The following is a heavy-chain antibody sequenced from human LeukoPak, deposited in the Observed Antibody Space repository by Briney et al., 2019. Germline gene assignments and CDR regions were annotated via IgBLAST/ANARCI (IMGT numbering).Heavy chain of an antibody. Sequence: SETLSLTCTVSGGSISSYYWSWIRQPAGKGLEWIGRIYTSGSTNYNPSLKSRVTMSVDTSENQFSLKLSSVTAADTAVYYCARAGTKYSSSWYYYYYMDVWGKGTTVTISS. D-gene: IGHD6-13*01. CDR1: GGSISSYY. CDR3: ARAGTKYSSSWYYYYYMDV. V-gene: IGHV4-4*07. J-gene: IGHJ6*03. CDR2: IYTSGST.